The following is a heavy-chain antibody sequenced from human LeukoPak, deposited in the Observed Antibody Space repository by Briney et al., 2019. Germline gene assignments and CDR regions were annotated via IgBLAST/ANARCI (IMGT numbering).Heavy chain of an antibody. V-gene: IGHV1-18*01. CDR1: GYTFSSYG. D-gene: IGHD2-2*01. CDR3: ARDYCSSTRCYDGTLTDY. J-gene: IGHJ4*02. Sequence: ASVKVSCKASGYTFSSYGISWVRQAPGQGLEWMGWISVYNGHTKYAQKLQGRFTMATDTSTSTAYMELRSLSSDDTAVYYCARDYCSSTRCYDGTLTDYWGQGTLVTVSS. CDR2: ISVYNGHT.